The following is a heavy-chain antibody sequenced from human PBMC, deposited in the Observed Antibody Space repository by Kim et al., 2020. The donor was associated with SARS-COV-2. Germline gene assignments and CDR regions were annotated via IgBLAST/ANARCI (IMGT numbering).Heavy chain of an antibody. CDR2: P. D-gene: IGHD3-10*01. V-gene: IGHV7-4-1*02. J-gene: IGHJ4*02. CDR3: ARAYYYGHFDY. Sequence: PTYAQGFTGRFVFSLDTSVSTAYLQISSLKAEDTAVYYCARAYYYGHFDYWGQGTLVTVSS.